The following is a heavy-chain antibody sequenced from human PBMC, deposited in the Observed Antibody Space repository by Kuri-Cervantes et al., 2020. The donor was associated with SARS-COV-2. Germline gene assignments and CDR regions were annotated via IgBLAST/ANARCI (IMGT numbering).Heavy chain of an antibody. CDR2: LSWNSGSI. Sequence: GESGGLSCGASGLTGDDYAMNWVRQAPGKGLEWVSGLSWNSGSIGYAYSVKSRFTISRDNAKTSLYLQMNSLRAEDTALYYCAKHIYTASVVVPAAINFDYWGQGTLVTVSS. D-gene: IGHD2-2*02. J-gene: IGHJ4*02. CDR3: AKHIYTASVVVPAAINFDY. CDR1: GLTGDDYA. V-gene: IGHV3-9*01.